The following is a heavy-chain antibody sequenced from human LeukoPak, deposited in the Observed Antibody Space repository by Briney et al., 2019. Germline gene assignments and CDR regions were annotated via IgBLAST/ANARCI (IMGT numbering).Heavy chain of an antibody. CDR1: GFAFSDYW. CDR2: IHSDGSRT. D-gene: IGHD6-13*01. J-gene: IGHJ4*02. CDR3: ARDRGYSSDY. V-gene: IGHV3-74*01. Sequence: PGGSLRLSCAASGFAFSDYWMHWVRQAPGKGLVWVSLIHSDGSRTNYADSVKGRFTISRDNAKNTLYLQMNSLSAEDTAVYYCARDRGYSSDYWGQGTLVTVSS.